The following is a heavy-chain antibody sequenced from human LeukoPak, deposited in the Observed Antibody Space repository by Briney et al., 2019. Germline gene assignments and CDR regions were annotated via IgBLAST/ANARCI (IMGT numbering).Heavy chain of an antibody. V-gene: IGHV3-23*01. Sequence: SGGSLRLSCAASGFTFSSYAMSWVRQAPGKGLEWVSAISGSGGSTYYADSVKGRFTISRDNSKNTLCLQMNSLRAEDTAVYYCAKRGTRIAAARWGYFQHWGQGTLVTVSS. CDR2: ISGSGGST. CDR3: AKRGTRIAAARWGYFQH. J-gene: IGHJ1*01. D-gene: IGHD6-13*01. CDR1: GFTFSSYA.